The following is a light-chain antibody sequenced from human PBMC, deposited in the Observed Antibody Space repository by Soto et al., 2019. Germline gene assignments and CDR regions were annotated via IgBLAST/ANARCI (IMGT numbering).Light chain of an antibody. CDR1: QSVSVNS. CDR2: GAS. J-gene: IGKJ2*01. Sequence: EIVLTQSPGTLSLSPGERATLSCRASQSVSVNSLAWYQQKGGQAPRLLIYGASNRATGIPGRFSGSGSGTDFTLTISRLEPEDFAVYYCQQCGPSLKYTFGQGTKLEIK. CDR3: QQCGPSLKYT. V-gene: IGKV3-20*01.